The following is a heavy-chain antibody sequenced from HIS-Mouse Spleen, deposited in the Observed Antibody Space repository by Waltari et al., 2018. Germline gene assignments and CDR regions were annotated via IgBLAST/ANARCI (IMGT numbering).Heavy chain of an antibody. CDR1: GGSISSSSYY. D-gene: IGHD6-13*01. CDR3: AREIPYSSSWYDWYFDL. J-gene: IGHJ3*01. CDR2: IYYSGST. Sequence: QLQLQESGPGLVKPSETLSLTCTVSGGSISSSSYYWGWFRQPPGKGLEWIGSIYYSGSTYYNPSLKSRVTISVDTSKNQFSLKLSSVTAADTAVYYCAREIPYSSSWYDWYFDLWGQGTMVTVSS. V-gene: IGHV4-39*07.